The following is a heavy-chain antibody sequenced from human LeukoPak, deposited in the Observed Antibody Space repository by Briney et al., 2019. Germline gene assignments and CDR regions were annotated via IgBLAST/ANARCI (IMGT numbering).Heavy chain of an antibody. CDR3: AREGIAAAGMGFDY. Sequence: SETLSLTCTVSGGSISSGGYYWSWIRQHPGKGLEWIGYIYYSGSTYYNPSLKSRVTISVDTSKNQFSLKLSSVAAADTAVYYCAREGIAAAGMGFDYWGQGTLVTVSS. V-gene: IGHV4-31*03. CDR2: IYYSGST. J-gene: IGHJ4*02. CDR1: GGSISSGGYY. D-gene: IGHD6-13*01.